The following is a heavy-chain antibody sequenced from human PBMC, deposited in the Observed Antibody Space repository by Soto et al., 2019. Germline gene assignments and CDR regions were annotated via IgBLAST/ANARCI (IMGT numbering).Heavy chain of an antibody. Sequence: PSETLSLTCTVSVGSISSGCYYLSWILHHPGKGLEWIGYIYYSGSTYYNPSLKSRVTISVDTSKNQFSLKLSSVTAADTAVYYCARDSRRAYGSGSKTLNWSDPWGQGTLVTVS. J-gene: IGHJ5*02. CDR3: ARDSRRAYGSGSKTLNWSDP. D-gene: IGHD3-10*01. V-gene: IGHV4-31*03. CDR1: VGSISSGCYY. CDR2: IYYSGST.